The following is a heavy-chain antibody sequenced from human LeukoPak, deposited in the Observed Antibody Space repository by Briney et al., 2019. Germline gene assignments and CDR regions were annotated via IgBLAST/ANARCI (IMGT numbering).Heavy chain of an antibody. D-gene: IGHD3-22*01. CDR3: ARGGYDSTGYYSIFDS. CDR2: IHYSGST. Sequence: SETLSLTCSVSGDSLSSYYWSWMRRPPGEGLEWIWYIHYSGSTNYNPSLKSRVSMSVDTSKNHFSLKLSSVTAADTAVYYCARGGYDSTGYYSIFDSWGQGTLVTVSS. V-gene: IGHV4-59*01. J-gene: IGHJ4*02. CDR1: GDSLSSYY.